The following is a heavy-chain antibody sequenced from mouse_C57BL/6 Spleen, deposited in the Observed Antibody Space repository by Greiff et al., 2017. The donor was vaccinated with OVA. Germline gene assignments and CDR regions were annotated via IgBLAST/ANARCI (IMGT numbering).Heavy chain of an antibody. D-gene: IGHD1-1*01. CDR2: ISYDGSN. V-gene: IGHV3-6*01. J-gene: IGHJ1*03. CDR1: GYSITSGYY. Sequence: EVQRVESGPGLVKPSQSLSLTCSVTGYSITSGYYWNWIRQFPGNKLEWMGYISYDGSNNYNPSLKNRISITRDTSKNQFFLKLNSVTTEDTATYYCARGGTTTVVDWYFDVWGTGTTVTVSS. CDR3: ARGGTTTVVDWYFDV.